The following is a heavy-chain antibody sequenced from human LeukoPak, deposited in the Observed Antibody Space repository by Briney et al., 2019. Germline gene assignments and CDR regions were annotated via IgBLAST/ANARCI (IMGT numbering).Heavy chain of an antibody. CDR3: ARDGLLLGLDY. CDR2: IYHSGST. CDR1: GYSISSGYY. J-gene: IGHJ4*02. Sequence: SETLSLTCTVSGYSISSGYYWGWIRQPPGKGLEWIGSIYHSGSTYYNPSLKSRVTISVDTSKNQFSLKLSSVTAADTAVYYCARDGLLLGLDYWGQGTLVTVSS. D-gene: IGHD2-15*01. V-gene: IGHV4-38-2*02.